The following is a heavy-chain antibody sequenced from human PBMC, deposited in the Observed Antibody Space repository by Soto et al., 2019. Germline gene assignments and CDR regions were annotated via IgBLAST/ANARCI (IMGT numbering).Heavy chain of an antibody. D-gene: IGHD2-15*01. Sequence: EVQLVESGGGLVQPGRSLRLSCAASGFTFDDYAMHWVRQAPGKGLEWVSGISWNSGSIGYADSVKGRFTISRDNAKNSLYLQMNSLRAEDTALYYCAKDLGYCSGGSCYSGFDYYYYYGMDVWGQGTTVTVSS. CDR2: ISWNSGSI. CDR1: GFTFDDYA. V-gene: IGHV3-9*01. J-gene: IGHJ6*02. CDR3: AKDLGYCSGGSCYSGFDYYYYYGMDV.